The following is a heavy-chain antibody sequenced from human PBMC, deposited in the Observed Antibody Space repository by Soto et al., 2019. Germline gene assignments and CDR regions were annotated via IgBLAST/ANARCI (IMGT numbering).Heavy chain of an antibody. CDR3: ARDFYGGYTYGPGDY. CDR1: GFIFNAYW. D-gene: IGHD5-18*01. Sequence: XGSLRLSCAASGFIFNAYWMSWVRQAPGKGLEWVANIHGDGGKIYYVDSVKGRFTISRDNAKRSLYLQMNSLRAEDTAVYYCARDFYGGYTYGPGDYWGQGALVTVSS. CDR2: IHGDGGKI. J-gene: IGHJ4*02. V-gene: IGHV3-7*01.